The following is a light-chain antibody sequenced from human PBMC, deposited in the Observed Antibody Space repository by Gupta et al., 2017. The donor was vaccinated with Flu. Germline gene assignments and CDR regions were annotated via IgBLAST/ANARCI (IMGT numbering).Light chain of an antibody. CDR2: DAS. V-gene: IGKV3-11*01. J-gene: IGKJ3*01. CDR3: HHRDNWPPLST. CDR1: QTISGF. Sequence: RVTLSCTASQTISGFLAWYQQKPGQAPRLLNFDASHRATDIPARFSGSGSGTDFTLTISSLEPEDVAVYYCHHRDNWPPLSTFGPGTKVDI.